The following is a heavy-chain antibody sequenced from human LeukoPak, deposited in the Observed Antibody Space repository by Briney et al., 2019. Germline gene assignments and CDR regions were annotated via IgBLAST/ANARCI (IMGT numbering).Heavy chain of an antibody. CDR3: ARDRRTYYYDSTSGMDV. CDR1: GFTVSSNY. D-gene: IGHD3-22*01. J-gene: IGHJ6*02. Sequence: PGGSLRLSCAASGFTVSSNYMSWVRQAPGKGLEWVSVIYSGGSTYYADSVKGRFTISRDNSKNTLFLQMDSLRAEDTAVYHCARDRRTYYYDSTSGMDVWGQGTTVTVSS. CDR2: IYSGGST. V-gene: IGHV3-53*01.